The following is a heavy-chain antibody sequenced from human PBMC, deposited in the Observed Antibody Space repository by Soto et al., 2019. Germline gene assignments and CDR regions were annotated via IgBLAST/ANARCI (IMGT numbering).Heavy chain of an antibody. CDR1: GYTFTSYA. V-gene: IGHV1-3*05. CDR2: INAGNGNT. J-gene: IGHJ4*02. CDR3: ARGITLPTPLDY. Sequence: QVQLVQSGAEEKKPGASVKVSCKASGYTFTSYAMHWVRQAPGQRLEWMGWINAGNGNTKYSQKFQGRVTITRDTSASTAYMEMSSLRSEDTAVYYCARGITLPTPLDYWGQGALVTVSS. D-gene: IGHD1-20*01.